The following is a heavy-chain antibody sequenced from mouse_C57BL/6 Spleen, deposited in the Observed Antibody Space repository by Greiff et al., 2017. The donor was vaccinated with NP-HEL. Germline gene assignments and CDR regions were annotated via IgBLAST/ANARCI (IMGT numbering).Heavy chain of an antibody. Sequence: EVKVVESEGGLVQPGRSMKLSCTASGFTFSDYYMAWVRQVPEKGLEWVANINYDGSSTYYLDSLKSRFIISRDNAKNILYLQMSSLKSEDTATYYCARDDGSSYFDVWGTGTTVTVSS. D-gene: IGHD1-1*01. V-gene: IGHV5-16*01. J-gene: IGHJ1*03. CDR1: GFTFSDYY. CDR3: ARDDGSSYFDV. CDR2: INYDGSST.